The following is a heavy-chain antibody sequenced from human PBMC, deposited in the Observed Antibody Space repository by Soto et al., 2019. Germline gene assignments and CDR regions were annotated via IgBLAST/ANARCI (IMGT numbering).Heavy chain of an antibody. CDR2: MNRDGTNI. D-gene: IGHD1-1*01. V-gene: IGHV3-74*01. CDR1: EFTFNVYW. Sequence: DVQLVESGGGLVQPGGSLRLSCAASEFTFNVYWVHWVRQAPGKGLVWVAHMNRDGTNINYADSVKGRFTISRDHAKNALYLQLNSLRVEDTAVYYCVRDRGQPDAFDIWGQGTVVTVSA. J-gene: IGHJ3*02. CDR3: VRDRGQPDAFDI.